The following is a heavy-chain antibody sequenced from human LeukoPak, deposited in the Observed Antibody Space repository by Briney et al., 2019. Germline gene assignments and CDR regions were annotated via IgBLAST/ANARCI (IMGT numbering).Heavy chain of an antibody. V-gene: IGHV1-46*01. Sequence: ASVKVSCKPSGYTFINYYMHWVRQAPGQGLEWMGMINPSGPTTTCAQKFQGRVTMTRDMSTSTVYMEMNSLRFDDTAVYYCARYSARMVRGVLYYMDVWGKGTTVTISS. CDR3: ARYSARMVRGVLYYMDV. CDR1: GYTFINYY. D-gene: IGHD3-10*01. J-gene: IGHJ6*03. CDR2: INPSGPTT.